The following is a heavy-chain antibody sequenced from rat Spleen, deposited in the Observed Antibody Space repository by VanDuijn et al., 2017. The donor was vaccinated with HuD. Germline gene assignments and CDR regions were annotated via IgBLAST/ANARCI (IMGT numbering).Heavy chain of an antibody. CDR3: ARPHNYRYVMDV. J-gene: IGHJ4*01. CDR1: GFTFSDYY. Sequence: EVQLVESGGGLVQPGRSLKLSCAASGFTFSDYYMAWVRQAPTTGLEWVATISTRGGSTYYRDSVKGRFTISRDNAKGTLSLQMNSLRSEDTATYYCARPHNYRYVMDVWGQGASVTVSS. D-gene: IGHD1-10*01. CDR2: ISTRGGST. V-gene: IGHV5-25*01.